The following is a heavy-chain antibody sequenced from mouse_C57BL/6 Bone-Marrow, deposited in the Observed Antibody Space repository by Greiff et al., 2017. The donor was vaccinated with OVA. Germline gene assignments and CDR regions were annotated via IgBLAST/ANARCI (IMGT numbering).Heavy chain of an antibody. Sequence: DVKLVESGGGLVKPGGYLKLSCAASGFTFSSYTMSWVRQTPEKRLEWVATISGGGGNTYYPDSVKGRFTISRDNAKNTLYLQMSSLRSEDTALYYCARHYYGSSYVCYFDYWGQGTTLTVSS. CDR3: ARHYYGSSYVCYFDY. D-gene: IGHD1-1*01. V-gene: IGHV5-9*01. CDR2: ISGGGGNT. J-gene: IGHJ2*01. CDR1: GFTFSSYT.